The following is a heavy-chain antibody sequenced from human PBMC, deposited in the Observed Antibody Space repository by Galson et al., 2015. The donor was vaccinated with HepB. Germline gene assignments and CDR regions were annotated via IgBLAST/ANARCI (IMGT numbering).Heavy chain of an antibody. CDR2: ISGSGGST. Sequence: SLRLSCAASGFTFSNYAMSWVRQAPGKGLEWVSVISGSGGSTYYADSVKGRFTISRDNSKNTLCLQMNSLRAEDTAVYYCATSYYNSGSYQHWGQGTLVTVSS. V-gene: IGHV3-23*01. CDR3: ATSYYNSGSYQH. D-gene: IGHD3-10*01. J-gene: IGHJ1*01. CDR1: GFTFSNYA.